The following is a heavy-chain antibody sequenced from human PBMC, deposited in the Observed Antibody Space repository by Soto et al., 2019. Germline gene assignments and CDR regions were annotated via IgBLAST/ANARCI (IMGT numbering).Heavy chain of an antibody. J-gene: IGHJ6*02. Sequence: ASLKVSCKASGYTSTSYGISWVRQAPGQGLEWMGWISAYNGNTNYAQKLQGRVTMTTDTSTSTAYMELRSLRSDDTAVYYCARDGEYYGSGIYYSYYYYYGMDVWGQGTTVTVSS. CDR1: GYTSTSYG. V-gene: IGHV1-18*01. CDR3: ARDGEYYGSGIYYSYYYYYGMDV. D-gene: IGHD3-10*01. CDR2: ISAYNGNT.